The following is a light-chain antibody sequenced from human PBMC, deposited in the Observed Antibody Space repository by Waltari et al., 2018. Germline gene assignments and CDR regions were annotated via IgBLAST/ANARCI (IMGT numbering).Light chain of an antibody. V-gene: IGKV2-30*02. CDR2: RVS. Sequence: DVVMTQSPLSLTVTLGQPASISCSSSQSLVHSGGHTYLNWVHQRPGQSPRRLIYRVSNRDSGVPDRFSGSGSGTDFTLKISRVEAEDVGVYYCMQGTHWPETFGQGTKVEIK. CDR3: MQGTHWPET. J-gene: IGKJ1*01. CDR1: QSLVHSGGHTY.